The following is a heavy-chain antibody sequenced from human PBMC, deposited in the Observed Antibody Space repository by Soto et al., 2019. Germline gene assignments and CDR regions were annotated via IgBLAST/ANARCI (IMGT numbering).Heavy chain of an antibody. D-gene: IGHD6-13*01. CDR3: AIRVAAGPRYYFVD. Sequence: PGESLKISCKGSGYSLTTYWIGWVRQMPGKGLEWMGIIYPGDSDTKYSPSFQGQVTFSVDKSISTAYLQWSTLKASDTAMYYCAIRVAAGPRYYFVDWGQGTLVTVSS. CDR1: GYSLTTYW. CDR2: IYPGDSDT. J-gene: IGHJ4*02. V-gene: IGHV5-51*01.